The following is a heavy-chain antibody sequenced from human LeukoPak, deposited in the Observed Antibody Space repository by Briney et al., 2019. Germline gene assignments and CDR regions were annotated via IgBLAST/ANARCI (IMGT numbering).Heavy chain of an antibody. D-gene: IGHD2-2*01. V-gene: IGHV3-33*06. CDR1: GFTFRTYG. CDR2: IWYDGSYK. CDR3: AKDPSAYCSSTSCPWGFDY. Sequence: GGSLRLSCAASGFTFRTYGMHWVRQAPGKGLEWVAVIWYDGSYKYYADSVRGRFTISRDNSKNTLSLQMNNLRVEDTAVYYCAKDPSAYCSSTSCPWGFDYWGQGTLVTVSS. J-gene: IGHJ4*02.